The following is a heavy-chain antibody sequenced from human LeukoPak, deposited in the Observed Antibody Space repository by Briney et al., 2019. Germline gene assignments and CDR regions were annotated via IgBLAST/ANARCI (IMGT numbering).Heavy chain of an antibody. CDR1: GSSISSYY. V-gene: IGHV4-59*08. J-gene: IGHJ5*02. CDR2: IYYSGST. CDR3: ARHVPYSSGWYRNWFDP. Sequence: PSETLSLTCTVSGSSISSYYWSWIRQPPGKGLEWIGYIYYSGSTNYNPSLKSRVTISVDTSKNQFSLKLSSVTAADTAVYYCARHVPYSSGWYRNWFDPWGQGTLVTVSS. D-gene: IGHD6-19*01.